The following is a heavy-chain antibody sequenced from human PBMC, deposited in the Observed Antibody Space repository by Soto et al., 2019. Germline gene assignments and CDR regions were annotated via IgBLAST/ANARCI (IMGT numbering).Heavy chain of an antibody. CDR3: ARAGNVLRYFDWSATGPRFDY. Sequence: PSETLSLTCAVYGGSFSGYYWSWIRQPPGKGLEWIGEINHSGSTNYNPSLKSRVTISVDTSKNQFSLKLSSVTAADTAVYYCARAGNVLRYFDWSATGPRFDYWGQGTLVTVSS. CDR2: INHSGST. D-gene: IGHD3-9*01. J-gene: IGHJ4*02. CDR1: GGSFSGYY. V-gene: IGHV4-34*01.